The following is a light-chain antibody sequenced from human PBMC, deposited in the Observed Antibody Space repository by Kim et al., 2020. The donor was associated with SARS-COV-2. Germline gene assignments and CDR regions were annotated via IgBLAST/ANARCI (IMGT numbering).Light chain of an antibody. V-gene: IGLV1-51*01. J-gene: IGLJ3*02. Sequence: GQKVTISCSGSSSNIGNTSVSWYQQLPGTAPKLLIYDNNKRPSGIPDRFSGSKSGTSATLGITGLQTGDEADYYCGTWDSSLSAGVFGGGTQLTVL. CDR3: GTWDSSLSAGV. CDR1: SSNIGNTS. CDR2: DNN.